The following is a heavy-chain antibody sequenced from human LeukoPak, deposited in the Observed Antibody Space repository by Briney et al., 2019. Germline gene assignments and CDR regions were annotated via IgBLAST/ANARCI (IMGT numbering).Heavy chain of an antibody. CDR2: IDQDGSEK. CDR1: GFTFSAYW. CDR3: ARGPAAWDW. D-gene: IGHD3/OR15-3a*01. V-gene: IGHV3-7*04. Sequence: PGGSLRLSCAASGFTFSAYWMSWIRQAPGKGLEWVANIDQDGSEKYYVDSVKGRFTVSRDNAENSLYLQMNSLRADDTAVYYCARGPAAWDWWGQGTLVTVSS. J-gene: IGHJ4*02.